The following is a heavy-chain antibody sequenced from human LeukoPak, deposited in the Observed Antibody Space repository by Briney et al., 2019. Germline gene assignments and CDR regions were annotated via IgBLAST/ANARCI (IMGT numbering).Heavy chain of an antibody. CDR1: GYTFTSYD. J-gene: IGHJ6*02. V-gene: IGHV1-8*01. CDR3: ARGRYCSSTSCLVPYYYYGMDV. D-gene: IGHD2-2*01. CDR2: MNPNSGNT. Sequence: ASVTVSCKASGYTFTSYDINWVRQATGQGLEWMGWMNPNSGNTGYAQKFQGRVTMTRNTSISTAYMELSSLRSEDTAVYYCARGRYCSSTSCLVPYYYYGMDVWGQGTTVTVSS.